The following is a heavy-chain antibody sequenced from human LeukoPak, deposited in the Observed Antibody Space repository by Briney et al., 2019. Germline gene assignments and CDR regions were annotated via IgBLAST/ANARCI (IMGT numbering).Heavy chain of an antibody. D-gene: IGHD5-12*01. CDR2: IYYTGTT. CDR3: ATSPGGGYELTFYYYGMDV. CDR1: DGSISNYY. V-gene: IGHV4-59*01. J-gene: IGHJ6*02. Sequence: PSETLSLTCTVSDGSISNYYCSWIRQSPGKGLEWIGYIYYTGTTNYNPSLKSRVTISIDTSKNQFSLRLSSVTAADTAVYYCATSPGGGYELTFYYYGMDVWGQGTTVTVSS.